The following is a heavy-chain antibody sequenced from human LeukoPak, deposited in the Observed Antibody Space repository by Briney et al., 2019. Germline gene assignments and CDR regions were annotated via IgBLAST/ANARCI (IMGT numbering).Heavy chain of an antibody. CDR1: GFTFSGSA. J-gene: IGHJ6*02. V-gene: IGHV3-73*01. CDR3: ARSRSSSIYYYYGMDV. Sequence: GGSLRLSCAASGFTFSGSAMHWVRQASGKGLEWVGRIRSKANSYATAYGASVKGRFTISRDDSKNTAYLQMNSLKTEDTAVYYCARSRSSSIYYYYGMDVWGQGTTVTVSS. CDR2: IRSKANSYAT. D-gene: IGHD6-13*01.